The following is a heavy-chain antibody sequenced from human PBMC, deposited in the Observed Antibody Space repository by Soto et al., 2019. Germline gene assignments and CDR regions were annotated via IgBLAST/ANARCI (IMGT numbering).Heavy chain of an antibody. V-gene: IGHV3-23*01. J-gene: IGHJ5*02. D-gene: IGHD2-15*01. Sequence: EVQLLESGGGLVQPGGSLRLSCAASGFPFSSRAMSWVRQAPGKGLEWVSAISGSGTITYYADSVKGRFTISRDTSKYTLYLQMNSLRADDTAVYYCAEWARYCSGADCRAWGQGTLVTVS. CDR2: ISGSGTIT. CDR1: GFPFSSRA. CDR3: AEWARYCSGADCRA.